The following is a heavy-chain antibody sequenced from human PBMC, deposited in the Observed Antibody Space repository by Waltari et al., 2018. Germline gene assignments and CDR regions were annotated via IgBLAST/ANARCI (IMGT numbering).Heavy chain of an antibody. V-gene: IGHV3-21*01. Sequence: EVQLVGSGGGLVKPGGSLRLSCAASGFTFSSYTMNWVRPAPGEWLEVVVSFSGCSSYKYSADSVKGRFTISRDNVKNSLYLQMNSLRAEDTAVYYCAREWGVMIGTAGYYFDYWAQGTLVTVSS. J-gene: IGHJ4*02. CDR3: AREWGVMIGTAGYYFDY. CDR2: FSGCSSYK. D-gene: IGHD3-22*01. CDR1: GFTFSSYT.